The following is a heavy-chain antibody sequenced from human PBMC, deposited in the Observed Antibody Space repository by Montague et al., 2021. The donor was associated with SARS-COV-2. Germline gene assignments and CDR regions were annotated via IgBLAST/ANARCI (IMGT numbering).Heavy chain of an antibody. J-gene: IGHJ6*02. CDR3: ARGGGHSADYYYYGVDV. CDR1: DGSINNYS. D-gene: IGHD2-21*01. V-gene: IGHV4-59*01. Sequence: SETLSFTCTVSDGSINNYSWSWIRQPPGTGLEWIGDISYSGSTNSNPSLKSRVTISVDTSKNQFSLKLSSVAAADTAVYHCARGGGHSADYYYYGVDVWGRGTTVTVSS. CDR2: ISYSGST.